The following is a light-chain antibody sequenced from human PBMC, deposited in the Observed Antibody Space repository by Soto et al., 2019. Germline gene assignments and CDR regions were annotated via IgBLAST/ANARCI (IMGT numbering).Light chain of an antibody. CDR1: SSNIGAGYD. V-gene: IGLV1-40*01. CDR2: GNS. J-gene: IGLJ1*01. Sequence: QSVLTQPPSVSGAPGQRVTIYCTGSSSNIGAGYDVHWYQQLPGTAPKLLIYGNSNRPSGVPDRFSGSKSGTSASLAITGLQAEYEADYYCQSYDSSLSGSSVFGTGTKLTVL. CDR3: QSYDSSLSGSSV.